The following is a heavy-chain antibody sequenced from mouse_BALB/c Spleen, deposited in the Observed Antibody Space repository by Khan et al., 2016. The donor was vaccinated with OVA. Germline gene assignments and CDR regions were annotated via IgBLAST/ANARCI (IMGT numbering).Heavy chain of an antibody. Sequence: QVQLKESGPGLVAPSQSLSITCTVSGFSLTSYGIYWVRQPPGKGLEWLGIIWAGGSTNYNSALMSRLSISKDNSKSKVFLKMNSLQTVDTAMYCGVRDDGGGNDAMDYWGQGTSVTVSS. CDR2: IWAGGST. D-gene: IGHD2-1*01. CDR1: GFSLTSYG. CDR3: VRDDGGGNDAMDY. J-gene: IGHJ4*01. V-gene: IGHV2-9*02.